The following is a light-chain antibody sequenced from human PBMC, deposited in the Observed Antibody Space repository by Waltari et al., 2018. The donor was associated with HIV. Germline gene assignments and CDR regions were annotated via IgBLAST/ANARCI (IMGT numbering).Light chain of an antibody. CDR2: GNS. Sequence: QSVLTQPPSVSGAPGQRVTISCTGSSSNIGAGYDVHWYQQLPGTAPKLLIYGNSNRPSGAPDRFSGSNSGTSASLAITALQAEDEADYYCQSYDSSRSLVFGGGTKLTVL. CDR1: SSNIGAGYD. CDR3: QSYDSSRSLV. V-gene: IGLV1-40*01. J-gene: IGLJ2*01.